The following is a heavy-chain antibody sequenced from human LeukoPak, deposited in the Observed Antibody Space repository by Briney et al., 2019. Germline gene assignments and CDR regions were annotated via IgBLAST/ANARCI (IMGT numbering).Heavy chain of an antibody. D-gene: IGHD6-19*01. CDR1: GGPILSSGYY. Sequence: SETLSLTCTVSGGPILSSGYYWSWIRQPPGKGLEWIGYIYYSGSTDYNPSLKSRVTMSVDTSKNQFSLNLGSVTAADTAVYYCARAGSGWSFDCWGQGTLVTVSS. V-gene: IGHV4-61*08. J-gene: IGHJ4*02. CDR3: ARAGSGWSFDC. CDR2: IYYSGST.